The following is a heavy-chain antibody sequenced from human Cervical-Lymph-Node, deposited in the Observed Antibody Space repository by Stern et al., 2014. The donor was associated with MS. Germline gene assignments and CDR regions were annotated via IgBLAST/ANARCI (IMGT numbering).Heavy chain of an antibody. J-gene: IGHJ4*02. CDR3: ARGGAHYSLDY. D-gene: IGHD2-15*01. CDR2: ICYSGNT. CDR1: GASVRGGAYC. Sequence: QVQLQESGPGLAKPSETLSLTCTVSGASVRGGAYCWSWIRQHPGEGLEWIGYICYSGNTYNNPSLQSRVSISIDISKNQFSLNLNSVTAADTAVYYCARGGAHYSLDYWGQGALGTVSS. V-gene: IGHV4-31*03.